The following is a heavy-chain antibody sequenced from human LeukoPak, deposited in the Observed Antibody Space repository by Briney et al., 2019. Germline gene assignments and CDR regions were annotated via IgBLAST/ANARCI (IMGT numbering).Heavy chain of an antibody. CDR3: AKDLANYYYYYGMDV. CDR2: ISGSGGST. CDR1: GFTFSSYA. Sequence: GGSLRLSCAASGFTFSSYAMSWVRQAPGKGLEWISAISGSGGSTYYADSVKGRFTISRDNSKNTLYLQMNSLRAEDTAVYYCAKDLANYYYYYGMDVWGQGTTVTVSS. J-gene: IGHJ6*02. V-gene: IGHV3-23*01.